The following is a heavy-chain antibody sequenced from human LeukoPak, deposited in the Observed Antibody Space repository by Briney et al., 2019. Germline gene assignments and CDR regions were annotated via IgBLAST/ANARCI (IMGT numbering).Heavy chain of an antibody. CDR2: MNPNSGNT. V-gene: IGHV1-8*03. D-gene: IGHD2-15*01. J-gene: IGHJ6*03. Sequence: GASVKVSCKASGYTFTSYDINWVRQATGQGLEWMGWMNPNSGNTGYTQKFQGRVTITRNTSISTAYMELSSLRSDDTAVYYCARGIGGYRSGGSCFVSSYMDVWGKGTTVTVSS. CDR3: ARGIGGYRSGGSCFVSSYMDV. CDR1: GYTFTSYD.